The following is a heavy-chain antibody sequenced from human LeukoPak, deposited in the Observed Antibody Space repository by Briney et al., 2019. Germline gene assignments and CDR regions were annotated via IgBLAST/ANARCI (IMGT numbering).Heavy chain of an antibody. CDR2: IYYSGST. D-gene: IGHD2-15*01. CDR1: GGSISSYY. V-gene: IGHV4-59*08. Sequence: SETLSLTCTVSGGSISSYYWSWIRQPPGKGLEWIGYIYYSGSTNYNPSLKSRVTISVDTSKNQFSLKLSSVTAADTAVYYCAKGSIGSCYSFVSYWGQGTLVIVSS. J-gene: IGHJ4*02. CDR3: AKGSIGSCYSFVSY.